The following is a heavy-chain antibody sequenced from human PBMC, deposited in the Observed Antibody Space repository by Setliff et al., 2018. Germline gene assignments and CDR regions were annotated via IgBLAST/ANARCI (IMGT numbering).Heavy chain of an antibody. CDR3: VRDRTAYSYGLDV. CDR2: IYHNGNT. V-gene: IGHV4-59*01. CDR1: GGSISPYF. J-gene: IGHJ6*02. D-gene: IGHD5-18*01. Sequence: SETLSLTCTVSGGSISPYFWSWIRQPPGKGLEWIGYIYHNGNTNFNPSLKTRVTMSVDTSKNQFALNLRSVTAADTAVYYCVRDRTAYSYGLDVWGQGATVTGS.